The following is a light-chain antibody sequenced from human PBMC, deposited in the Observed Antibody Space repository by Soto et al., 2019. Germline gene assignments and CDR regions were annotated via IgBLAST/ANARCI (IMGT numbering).Light chain of an antibody. CDR3: QQRNNWPSIT. Sequence: DIVLTQAPATLSLSPGERSTLSCRASQSVSTYLAWYQQKPGQAPRLLIYDASNRATGIPARFSGSGSGTDFTLTISSLEPEDFAVYYCQQRNNWPSITLGQGTRLEIK. CDR1: QSVSTY. J-gene: IGKJ5*01. CDR2: DAS. V-gene: IGKV3-11*01.